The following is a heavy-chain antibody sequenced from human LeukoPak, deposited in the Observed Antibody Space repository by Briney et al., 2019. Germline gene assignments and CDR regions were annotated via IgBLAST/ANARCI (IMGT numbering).Heavy chain of an antibody. CDR1: GGSFSGYY. Sequence: SETLSLTCAVYGGSFSGYYWSWIRQPPGKGLEWIGEINHSGSTNYNPSLKSRVTISVDTSKNQLSLKLSSVTAADTAVYYCARARLSGTTYNYWGQGTLVTVSS. V-gene: IGHV4-34*01. CDR2: INHSGST. J-gene: IGHJ4*02. CDR3: ARARLSGTTYNY. D-gene: IGHD1-7*01.